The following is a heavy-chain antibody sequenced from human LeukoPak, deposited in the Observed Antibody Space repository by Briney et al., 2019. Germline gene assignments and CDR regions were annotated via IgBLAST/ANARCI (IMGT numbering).Heavy chain of an antibody. Sequence: GGSLRLSCVTSGFIFNDYEMNWVRQAPGKGLEWVSYISSSGSTIYYADSVKGRFTISRDNAKNSLYLQMNSLRAEDTAVYYCAELGITMIGGVWGKGTTVTISS. CDR3: AELGITMIGGV. CDR1: GFIFNDYE. J-gene: IGHJ6*04. V-gene: IGHV3-48*03. CDR2: ISSSGSTI. D-gene: IGHD3-10*02.